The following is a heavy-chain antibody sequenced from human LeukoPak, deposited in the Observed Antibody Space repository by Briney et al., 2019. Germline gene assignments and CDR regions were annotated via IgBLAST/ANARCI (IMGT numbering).Heavy chain of an antibody. CDR2: ITSSGDAT. D-gene: IGHD3-22*01. Sequence: GGSLRLSCAASGFTFTIYAMSWVRQAPGKGLEWVSSITSSGDATFHADSVKDRFTISRDNSKSTLYLQMSRLRVEDTAVYFCAKDRPNYHESNGHYYRLNGDSWGQGTLVTVSS. CDR3: AKDRPNYHESNGHYYRLNGDS. CDR1: GFTFTIYA. J-gene: IGHJ5*01. V-gene: IGHV3-23*01.